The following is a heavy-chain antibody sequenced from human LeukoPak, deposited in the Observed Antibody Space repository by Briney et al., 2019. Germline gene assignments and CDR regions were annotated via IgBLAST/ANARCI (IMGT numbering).Heavy chain of an antibody. V-gene: IGHV3-9*01. CDR2: ISWNSGSI. D-gene: IGHD3-10*01. J-gene: IGHJ4*02. CDR1: GFTFDDYA. Sequence: PGRSLRLSCAASGFTFDDYAMHWVRHAPGKGLEWVSGISWNSGSIGYADSVKGRFTISRDNAKNSLYLQTNSLRAEDTALYYCAKDSYGSGSPHFDYWGQGTLVTVSS. CDR3: AKDSYGSGSPHFDY.